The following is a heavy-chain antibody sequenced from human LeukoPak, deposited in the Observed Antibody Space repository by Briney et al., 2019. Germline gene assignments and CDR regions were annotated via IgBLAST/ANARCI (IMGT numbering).Heavy chain of an antibody. CDR1: GGSISSYY. J-gene: IGHJ5*02. V-gene: IGHV4-4*07. D-gene: IGHD6-13*01. CDR2: IYTSGST. CDR3: ARAKIAAAELWFDP. Sequence: PSETLSLTCTVSGGSISSYYWSWIRQPAGKGLEWIGRIYTSGSTNYNPSLKSQVTMSVDTSKNQFSLKLSSVTAADTAVYYCARAKIAAAELWFDPWGQGALVTVSS.